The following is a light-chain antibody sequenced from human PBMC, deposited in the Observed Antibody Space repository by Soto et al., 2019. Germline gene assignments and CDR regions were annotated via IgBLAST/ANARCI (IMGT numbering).Light chain of an antibody. CDR1: QSVTSSY. Sequence: EKVLTQSPGTRSLSPGERATLSCRARQSVTSSYLAWYQQKPGQAPRLLIYSGSSRATGVPDRFSGSGSATDFTLTISRVEPEDFAVYYCQQYGSSRNTFGQGTKVDIK. CDR3: QQYGSSRNT. J-gene: IGKJ2*01. V-gene: IGKV3-20*01. CDR2: SGS.